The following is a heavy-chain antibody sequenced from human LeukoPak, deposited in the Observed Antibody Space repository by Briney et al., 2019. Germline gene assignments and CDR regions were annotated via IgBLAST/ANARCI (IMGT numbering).Heavy chain of an antibody. V-gene: IGHV5-51*01. Sequence: GGSLILSCKGSGYSFSNYWIGWVRQMPGKGLEWMGSIHPGDSDTRYSPSFQGQVTISAEKSISTAYLQWSSLKASDTAMYYCARFGFGSGYFPGHYWGQGTLVTVSS. CDR2: IHPGDSDT. D-gene: IGHD3-22*01. CDR3: ARFGFGSGYFPGHY. CDR1: GYSFSNYW. J-gene: IGHJ4*02.